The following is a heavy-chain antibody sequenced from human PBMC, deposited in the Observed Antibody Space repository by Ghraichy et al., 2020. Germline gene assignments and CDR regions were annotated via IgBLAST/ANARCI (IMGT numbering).Heavy chain of an antibody. V-gene: IGHV4-61*08. D-gene: IGHD4-17*01. CDR3: ARDGGDYGAYNWFDP. CDR2: LYYSGST. CDR1: GGSVSSDDYY. J-gene: IGHJ5*02. Sequence: SETLSLTCTVSGGSVSSDDYYWSWIRQPPGKGLEWIGYLYYSGSTNYNPSLKSRVSISVDTSKNQFSLKLSSVTAADKAVYYCARDGGDYGAYNWFDPWGQGTLVTVLS.